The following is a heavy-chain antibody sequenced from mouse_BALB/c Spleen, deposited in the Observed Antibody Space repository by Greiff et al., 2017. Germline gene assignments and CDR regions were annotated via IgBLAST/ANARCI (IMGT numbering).Heavy chain of an antibody. CDR3: ASPAYYGNYWYFDV. CDR2: ISYSGST. CDR1: GYSITSDYA. D-gene: IGHD2-10*01. V-gene: IGHV3-2*02. J-gene: IGHJ1*01. Sequence: EVQRVESGPGLVKPSQSLSLTCTVTGYSITSDYAWNWIRQFPGNKLEWMGYISYSGSTSYNPSLKSRISITRDTSKNQFFLQLNSVTTEDTATYYCASPAYYGNYWYFDVWGAGTTVTVSS.